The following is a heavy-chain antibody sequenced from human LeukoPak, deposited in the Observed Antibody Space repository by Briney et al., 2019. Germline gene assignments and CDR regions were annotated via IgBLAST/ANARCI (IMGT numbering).Heavy chain of an antibody. CDR3: AKLKSVAGTRYFDY. V-gene: IGHV3-23*01. CDR1: GFTFGSYA. J-gene: IGHJ4*02. Sequence: PGRSRRLSCAPSGFTFGSYAMGCDRHAPEDGLGWDLGISGSGSRTFDADSVNGRFRIARDNSKNNLYLQMNSLRAGDTAVYYCAKLKSVAGTRYFDYWGQGTLVTVSS. CDR2: ISGSGSRT. D-gene: IGHD6-19*01.